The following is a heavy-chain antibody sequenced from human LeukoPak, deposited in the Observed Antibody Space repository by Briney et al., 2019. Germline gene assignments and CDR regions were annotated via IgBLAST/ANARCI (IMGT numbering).Heavy chain of an antibody. CDR3: ARSIVGARFPFEY. CDR2: IWYDGSNK. J-gene: IGHJ4*02. V-gene: IGHV3-33*08. D-gene: IGHD1-26*01. CDR1: GFTFSRNS. Sequence: HPGGSLRLSCAASGFTFSRNSIHWVRQAPGKGLEWVAVIWYDGSNKYYAESVKGRFTIYRDNSKNTLYLQMNSLRVEDTAVYYCARSIVGARFPFEYWGQGTLVTVSS.